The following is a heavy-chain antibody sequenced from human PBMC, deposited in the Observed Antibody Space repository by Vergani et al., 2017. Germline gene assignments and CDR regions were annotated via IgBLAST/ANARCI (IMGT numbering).Heavy chain of an antibody. CDR1: GFTLGDYA. D-gene: IGHD2-8*01. Sequence: EVQLVESGGVVVQPGGSLRLSCSGSGFTLGDYAMTWVRQAPGKGLEWVAFIWSKPYGGTTEYAASVKGRFTISRDDSKSIAYLQMNNLRAADTAVYYCARSGYCAHGVCYMTYYYYMDVWGKGTAVTVSS. CDR2: IWSKPYGGTT. V-gene: IGHV3-49*04. CDR3: ARSGYCAHGVCYMTYYYYMDV. J-gene: IGHJ6*03.